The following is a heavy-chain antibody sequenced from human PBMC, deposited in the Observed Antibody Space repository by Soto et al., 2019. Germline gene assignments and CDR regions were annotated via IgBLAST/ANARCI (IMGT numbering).Heavy chain of an antibody. Sequence: SSETLSLTCTVSGGSISSGGYYWSWIRQHPGKGLEWIGYIYYSGSTYYNPSLKSRVTISVDTSKNQFSLKLSSVTAADTAVYYCASGQFVVDYFWSGYHSAPQFDYWGQGTLVTVSS. D-gene: IGHD3-3*01. CDR2: IYYSGST. CDR3: ASGQFVVDYFWSGYHSAPQFDY. CDR1: GGSISSGGYY. V-gene: IGHV4-31*03. J-gene: IGHJ4*02.